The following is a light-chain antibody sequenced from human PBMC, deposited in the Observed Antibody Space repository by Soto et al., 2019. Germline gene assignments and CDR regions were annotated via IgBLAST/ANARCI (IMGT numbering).Light chain of an antibody. CDR2: DVS. CDR1: SSDVGGYNY. V-gene: IGLV2-14*01. Sequence: QSALTQPASVSGSPGQSITISCTGTSSDVGGYNYVSWYQQHPGKAPKLMIYDVSNRPSGVSNRFSGSKSGNTASLTISGLHAEDEADYYCRSYTSSGTYVFGTGTKLTVL. J-gene: IGLJ1*01. CDR3: RSYTSSGTYV.